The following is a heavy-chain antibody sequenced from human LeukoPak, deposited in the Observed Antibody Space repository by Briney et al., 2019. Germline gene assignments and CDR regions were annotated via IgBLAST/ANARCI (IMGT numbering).Heavy chain of an antibody. V-gene: IGHV4-59*01. D-gene: IGHD3-16*01. CDR1: GGSISSYY. CDR3: ARVYRGIDY. J-gene: IGHJ4*02. Sequence: NPSETLSLTCTVSGGSISSYYWSWIRQPPGKGLEWIGYIYYSGSTNYNPSLKSRVTISVDTSKNQFSLKLSSVTAADTAVYYCARVYRGIDYWGQGTLVTVSS. CDR2: IYYSGST.